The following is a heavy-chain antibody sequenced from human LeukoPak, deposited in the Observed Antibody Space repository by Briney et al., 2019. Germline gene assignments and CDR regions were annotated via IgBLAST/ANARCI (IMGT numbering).Heavy chain of an antibody. V-gene: IGHV1-18*01. J-gene: IGHJ6*02. CDR1: GYTFTSYG. CDR2: ISAYNGNT. D-gene: IGHD6-6*01. Sequence: ASVKVSCKASGYTFTSYGISGVRQAPGQGPEWMGWISAYNGNTNYAHKLQGRVTMTTDTSTSTAYIRLRSLKYADTAVYYCASVYSSSSSGMDVWGQGTTVTVPS. CDR3: ASVYSSSSSGMDV.